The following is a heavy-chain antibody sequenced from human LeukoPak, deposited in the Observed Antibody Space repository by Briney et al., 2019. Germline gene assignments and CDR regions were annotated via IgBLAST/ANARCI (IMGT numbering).Heavy chain of an antibody. J-gene: IGHJ6*02. V-gene: IGHV3-74*01. CDR1: GFTFSSYW. CDR2: INSDGSST. Sequence: GGSLRLSCAASGFTFSSYWMHWVRQAPGKGLVWVSRINSDGSSTSYADSVKGRFTISRDNAKNTLYLQMNSLRAEDTAVYYCARAGIYCSGGSCYSVRDGMDVWGQGTTVTVSS. CDR3: ARAGIYCSGGSCYSVRDGMDV. D-gene: IGHD2-15*01.